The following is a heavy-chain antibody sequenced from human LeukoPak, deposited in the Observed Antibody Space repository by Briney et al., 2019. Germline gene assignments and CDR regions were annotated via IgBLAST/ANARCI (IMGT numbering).Heavy chain of an antibody. CDR2: ISNSGDGT. V-gene: IGHV3-23*01. D-gene: IGHD3-9*01. Sequence: GRCLRLSCAASVFSFSAYAMNWVRQAPGKGLEWVSGISNSGDGTYYADSVRGRFTISRDNSKNTLYLQMHSLRAEDTAVYYCASTGRYLDWLFPFDYWGQGTLVTVSS. CDR1: VFSFSAYA. J-gene: IGHJ4*02. CDR3: ASTGRYLDWLFPFDY.